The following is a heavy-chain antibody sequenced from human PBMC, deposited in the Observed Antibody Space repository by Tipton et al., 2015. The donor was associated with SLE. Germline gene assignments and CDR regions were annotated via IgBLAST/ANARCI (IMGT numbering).Heavy chain of an antibody. D-gene: IGHD4-17*01. CDR3: ARVTTVTTDYYYGMDV. Sequence: TLSLTCTVSGGSISSSSYYWGWIRQPPGKGLGWIGSIYYSGSTYYNPSLKSRVTISVDTSKNQFSLKLSSVTAADTAVYYCARVTTVTTDYYYGMDVWGQGTTVTVSS. CDR1: GGSISSSSYY. J-gene: IGHJ6*02. CDR2: IYYSGST. V-gene: IGHV4-39*07.